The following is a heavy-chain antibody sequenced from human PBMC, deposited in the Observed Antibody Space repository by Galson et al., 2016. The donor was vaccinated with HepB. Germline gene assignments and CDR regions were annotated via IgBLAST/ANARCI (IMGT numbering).Heavy chain of an antibody. V-gene: IGHV3-21*01. CDR1: GFTVSSNY. CDR3: ARARIAALGTGAFDM. J-gene: IGHJ3*02. D-gene: IGHD6-13*01. CDR2: SKNSNSDG. Sequence: EVQLVESGGGLIQPGGSLRLSCAASGFTVSSNYMSWVRQAPGKGLEWVSSSKNSNSDGYYEDSVKGRFTISRDNAENSLYRQMDSLTAEDTAMYYCARARIAALGTGAFDMWGRGTEVTVSS.